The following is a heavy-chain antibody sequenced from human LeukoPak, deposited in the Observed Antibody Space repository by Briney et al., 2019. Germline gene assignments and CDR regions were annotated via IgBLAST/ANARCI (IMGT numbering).Heavy chain of an antibody. CDR1: GFTFSSYA. CDR2: ISYDGSNK. J-gene: IGHJ3*02. CDR3: ARVRSSGWYVRDDAFDI. Sequence: GSLRLSCAASGFTFSSYAMHWVRQAPGKGLEWVAVISYDGSNKYYADSVKGRFTISRDNSKNTLYLQMNSLRAEDTAVYYCARVRSSGWYVRDDAFDIWGQGTMVTVSS. D-gene: IGHD6-19*01. V-gene: IGHV3-30*04.